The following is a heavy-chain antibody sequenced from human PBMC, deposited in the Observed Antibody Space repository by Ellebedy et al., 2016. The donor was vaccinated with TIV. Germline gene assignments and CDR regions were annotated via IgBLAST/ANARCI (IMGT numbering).Heavy chain of an antibody. CDR1: GGTFSSYA. CDR2: IIPILGIA. D-gene: IGHD1-7*01. J-gene: IGHJ6*02. Sequence: AASVKVSCKASGGTFSSYAISWVRQAPGQGLEWMGRIIPILGIANDAQKFQGRVTITADKSTSTAYMELSSLRSEDTAVYYCARTIRRAKNWNYGYYYGMDVWGQGTTVTVSS. V-gene: IGHV1-69*04. CDR3: ARTIRRAKNWNYGYYYGMDV.